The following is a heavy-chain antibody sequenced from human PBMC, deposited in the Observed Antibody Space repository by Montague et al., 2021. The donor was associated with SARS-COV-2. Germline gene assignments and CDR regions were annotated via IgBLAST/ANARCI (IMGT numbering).Heavy chain of an antibody. Sequence: SETLSLTCAVSGGSITGFSWSWVRQPSGKGLEWIGRVTTSGTTNXSPSLMSRVTMSVDTSKNQFSLNLNSVTAADTAVYYCASSYYYGSGTYVYNYYMDVWGKGTTVTVPS. CDR3: ASSYYYGSGTYVYNYYMDV. D-gene: IGHD3-10*01. CDR1: GGSITGFS. V-gene: IGHV4-4*07. J-gene: IGHJ6*03. CDR2: VTTSGTT.